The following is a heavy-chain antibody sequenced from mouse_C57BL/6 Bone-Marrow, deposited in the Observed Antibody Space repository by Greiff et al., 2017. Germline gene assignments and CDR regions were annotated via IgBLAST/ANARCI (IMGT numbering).Heavy chain of an antibody. CDR1: GFTFSSYA. CDR2: ISSGGDYI. J-gene: IGHJ4*01. CDR3: TRCYGSRLYAMDF. Sequence: EVKLMESGEGLVKPGGSLKLSCAASGFTFSSYAMSWVRQTPEKRLEWVAYISSGGDYIYYADPVKGRFTISRDNARNTLYLQMSSLKSEDTAMYYCTRCYGSRLYAMDFWGQGTSVTVSS. D-gene: IGHD1-1*01. V-gene: IGHV5-9-1*02.